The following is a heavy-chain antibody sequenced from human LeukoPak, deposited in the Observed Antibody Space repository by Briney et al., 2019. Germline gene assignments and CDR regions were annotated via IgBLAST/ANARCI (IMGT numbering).Heavy chain of an antibody. CDR1: GFTFSSYS. Sequence: GGSLRLSCAASGFTFSSYSMNWVRQAPGKGLEWVSSISSSSAYIYYADSMKGRFTISRDNAKNSLFLQMNSLRAEDTAVYYCARVIVATTYDAFDMWGQGTMVTVSS. V-gene: IGHV3-21*01. CDR3: ARVIVATTYDAFDM. CDR2: ISSSSAYI. D-gene: IGHD5-12*01. J-gene: IGHJ3*02.